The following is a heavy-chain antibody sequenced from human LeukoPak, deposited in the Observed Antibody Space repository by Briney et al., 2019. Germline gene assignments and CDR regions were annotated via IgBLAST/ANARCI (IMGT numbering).Heavy chain of an antibody. CDR3: ARGSVGDISLRSGLGY. V-gene: IGHV1-46*01. CDR1: GYTFTSYY. J-gene: IGHJ4*02. Sequence: ASVKVSCKASGYTFTSYYMHWVRQAPGQGLEWMGIINPSGGSTSYAQKFQGRVTMTRDMSTSTVYMELSSLRSGDTAVYYCARGSVGDISLRSGLGYWGQGTLVTVSS. CDR2: INPSGGST. D-gene: IGHD3/OR15-3a*01.